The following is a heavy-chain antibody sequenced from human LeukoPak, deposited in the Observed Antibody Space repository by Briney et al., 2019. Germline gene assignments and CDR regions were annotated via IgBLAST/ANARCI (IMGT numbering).Heavy chain of an antibody. CDR3: ARRSPDMDV. CDR1: GYSISSGCY. CDR2: IYTSGST. J-gene: IGHJ6*03. D-gene: IGHD2-15*01. V-gene: IGHV4-4*07. Sequence: SETLSLTCTVSGYSISSGCYWGWIRPPAGKGLEWIGHIYTSGSTNYNPSLKSRVTMSVDTSKNQFSLKLTSVTAADTAVYYCARRSPDMDVWGKGTTVTVSS.